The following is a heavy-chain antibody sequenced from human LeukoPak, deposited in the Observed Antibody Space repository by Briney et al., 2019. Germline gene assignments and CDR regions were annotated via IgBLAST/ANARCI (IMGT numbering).Heavy chain of an antibody. J-gene: IGHJ5*02. CDR3: ARGLNIVVVVAAIGA. Sequence: PGGSLRLSCAASGFTFNSYSTNWVRQAPGKGLEWVSYISSSSSTIYYADSVKGRFTISRDNSKNTLYLQMNSLRAEDTAVYYCARGLNIVVVVAAIGAWGQGTLVTVSS. V-gene: IGHV3-48*01. CDR1: GFTFNSYS. D-gene: IGHD2-15*01. CDR2: ISSSSSTI.